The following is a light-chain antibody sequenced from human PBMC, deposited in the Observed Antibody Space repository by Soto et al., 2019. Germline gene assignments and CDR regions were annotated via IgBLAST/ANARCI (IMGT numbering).Light chain of an antibody. CDR2: GAS. Sequence: EIVLTQSPGTLSLSPGERATLSCRASQSVSSSYLAWYQQKPGQAPRLLIYGASSRATGIPDRFSGSGSGTDFPFTISRLEAGDFAVYYCQQHGSSPLVTFGQGTRLEI. CDR1: QSVSSSY. CDR3: QQHGSSPLVT. J-gene: IGKJ5*01. V-gene: IGKV3-20*01.